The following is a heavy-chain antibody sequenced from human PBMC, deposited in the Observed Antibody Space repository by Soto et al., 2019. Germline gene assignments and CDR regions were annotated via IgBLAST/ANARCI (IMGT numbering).Heavy chain of an antibody. V-gene: IGHV3-66*01. D-gene: IGHD4-17*01. CDR2: IYSGGST. J-gene: IGHJ6*02. CDR1: GFTVSSNY. CDR3: ARAGDYRGYYYGMDV. Sequence: GGSLRLSCTASGFTVSSNYMSWVRQAPGKGLEWVSVIYSGGSTYYADSVKGRFTISRDNSKNTLYLQMGSLRAEDMAVYYCARAGDYRGYYYGMDVWGQGTTVTVSS.